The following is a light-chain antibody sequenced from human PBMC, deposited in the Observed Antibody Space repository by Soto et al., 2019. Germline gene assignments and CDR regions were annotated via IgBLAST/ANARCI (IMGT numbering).Light chain of an antibody. CDR1: DIGTRI. CDR2: DGD. J-gene: IGLJ3*02. CDR3: QVWDDTALWV. V-gene: IGLV3-21*02. Sequence: SYELTQPSSMSVAPGQTATIMCGGSDIGTRIVHWFQQKSGRAPMLVTHDGDDRPSGIPERLSGAKSADTASLTITDVEVGDEAAYYCQVWDDTALWVFGGGTQLTVL.